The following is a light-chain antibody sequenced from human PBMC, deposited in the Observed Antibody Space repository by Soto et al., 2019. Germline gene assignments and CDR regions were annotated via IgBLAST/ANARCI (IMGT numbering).Light chain of an antibody. J-gene: IGKJ4*01. CDR3: QQYDNLPRT. V-gene: IGKV1-33*01. CDR2: DAS. Sequence: DIQMTQSPSSLSASVGDRVTITCQASQDISNYLNWYQQQPGKAPKLLIYDASNLETGVPSRFSGRGSGTDFTFTISSLQPEDIATYYWQQYDNLPRTFGGGTKVEIK. CDR1: QDISNY.